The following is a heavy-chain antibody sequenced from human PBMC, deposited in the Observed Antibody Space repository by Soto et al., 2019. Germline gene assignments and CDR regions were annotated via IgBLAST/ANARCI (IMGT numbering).Heavy chain of an antibody. CDR2: TYYSGST. CDR1: GGSISSGGYY. CDR3: ARAASTRLMIVDLSLVY. Sequence: PSETLSLTWTVSGGSISSGGYYWSWLRQHPGKGLEWIEYTYYSGSTYYNPSLKRRVTISVDTSKNQFSLKLSSVTAADTAVYYCARAASTRLMIVDLSLVYWGQGTLVTVSS. J-gene: IGHJ4*02. V-gene: IGHV4-31*02. D-gene: IGHD3-22*01.